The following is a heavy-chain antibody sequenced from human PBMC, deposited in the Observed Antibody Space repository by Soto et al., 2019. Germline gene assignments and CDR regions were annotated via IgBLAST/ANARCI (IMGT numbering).Heavy chain of an antibody. D-gene: IGHD1-7*01. Sequence: QVQPVQSGAEVKKPGSSVKVSCKASGGTFSSYAISWVRQAPGQGLEWMGGIIPIFGTANYAQKFQGRVTMTADESTSPAYMELSSLRSEDTAVYYCASHGITGTWVYYYGMDVWGQGPTVTVSS. J-gene: IGHJ6*02. CDR3: ASHGITGTWVYYYGMDV. CDR1: GGTFSSYA. V-gene: IGHV1-69*12. CDR2: IIPIFGTA.